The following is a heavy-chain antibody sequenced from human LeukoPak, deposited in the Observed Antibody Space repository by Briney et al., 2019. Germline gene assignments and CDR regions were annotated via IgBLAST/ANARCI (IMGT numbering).Heavy chain of an antibody. V-gene: IGHV3-33*01. D-gene: IGHD3-10*01. Sequence: PGRSLRLSCAASGFIFSNYGMHWVRPAPGKGGEWVAFIWNDGYNKQYVASVKGRFIISRDNSTNTLYLEMHSLRAEDTAVYYCARLSYGRVVDAFDMWGQGTMVSVSS. J-gene: IGHJ3*02. CDR2: IWNDGYNK. CDR3: ARLSYGRVVDAFDM. CDR1: GFIFSNYG.